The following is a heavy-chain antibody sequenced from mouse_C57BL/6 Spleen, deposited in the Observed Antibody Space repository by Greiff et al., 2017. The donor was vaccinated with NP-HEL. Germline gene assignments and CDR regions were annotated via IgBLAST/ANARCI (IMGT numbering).Heavy chain of an antibody. Sequence: VKLMESGPGLVAPSQSLSITCTVSGFSLNSYAISWVRQPPGKGLEWLGVIWTGGGTNYNAALKSRLSISKDNSKSQVFLKMNSLQTDDTARYYCARNCPHEAWFAYWGQGTLVTVSA. CDR3: ARNCPHEAWFAY. V-gene: IGHV2-9-1*01. CDR1: GFSLNSYA. CDR2: IWTGGGT. J-gene: IGHJ3*01.